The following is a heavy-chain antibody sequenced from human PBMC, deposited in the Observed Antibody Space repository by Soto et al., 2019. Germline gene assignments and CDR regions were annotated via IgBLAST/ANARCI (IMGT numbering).Heavy chain of an antibody. Sequence: QVQLVQSGAEVKKPGSSVKVSCEASGGTFSGHAISWVRQAPGQGPEWMAGLIPLFGTTQHAQNFQGRLTITADKSTSTAYMELTSLRFDDTAIYYCARGPNWGYRFDSWGQGTLVTVSS. CDR3: ARGPNWGYRFDS. CDR1: GGTFSGHA. D-gene: IGHD7-27*01. CDR2: LIPLFGTT. J-gene: IGHJ4*02. V-gene: IGHV1-69*06.